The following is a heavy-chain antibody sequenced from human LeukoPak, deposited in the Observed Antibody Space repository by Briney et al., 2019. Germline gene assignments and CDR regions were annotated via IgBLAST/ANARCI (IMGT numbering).Heavy chain of an antibody. CDR3: GRDGIARGSGGYLDY. CDR2: ASYDGSKT. D-gene: IGHD3-10*01. Sequence: GGSLRLSCAASVFTFNSYAMLWVRQAPGKGLEWVAIASYDGSKTTYADSVKGRFTISRDNSMNTVYLQMNSLRADDTAVYYCGRDGIARGSGGYLDYWGQGILVTVSS. J-gene: IGHJ4*02. CDR1: VFTFNSYA. V-gene: IGHV3-30*04.